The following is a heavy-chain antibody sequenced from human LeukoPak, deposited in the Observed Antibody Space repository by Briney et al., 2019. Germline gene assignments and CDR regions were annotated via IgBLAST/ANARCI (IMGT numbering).Heavy chain of an antibody. CDR3: ARDPMIGDFLGAFDI. Sequence: PGGSLRLSCAASGFTFSSYGMHWVSQAPSKGLEWVAVIRYDGSNKYYADSVKGRFTISRDNSKNTLYLQMNSLRAEDTAVYYCARDPMIGDFLGAFDIWGQGTMVTVSS. D-gene: IGHD3-22*01. CDR2: IRYDGSNK. V-gene: IGHV3-33*01. CDR1: GFTFSSYG. J-gene: IGHJ3*02.